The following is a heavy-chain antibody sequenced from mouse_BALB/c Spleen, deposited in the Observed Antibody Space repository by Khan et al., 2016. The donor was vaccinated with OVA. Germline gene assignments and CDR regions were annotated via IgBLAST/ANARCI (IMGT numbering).Heavy chain of an antibody. CDR1: GYTFTNYG. J-gene: IGHJ4*01. CDR2: MNTYTGES. V-gene: IGHV9-3-1*01. D-gene: IGHD2-10*01. Sequence: QIQLVQSGPELKKPGETVKISCKASGYTFTNYGMNWVKQAPGKDLKWMGWMNTYTGESTYADDFKGRFAFSLETSASTAYLQINNLKNEDTATYFCARPPYFSYVMGYGGQGTSVTVSS. CDR3: ARPPYFSYVMGY.